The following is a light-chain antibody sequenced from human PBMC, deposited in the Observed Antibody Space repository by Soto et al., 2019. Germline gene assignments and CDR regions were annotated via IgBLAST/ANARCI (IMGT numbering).Light chain of an antibody. CDR1: QSISSW. V-gene: IGKV1-5*03. CDR3: QQYNSYSCT. CDR2: KAC. J-gene: IGKJ2*02. Sequence: DIQMTQSPSTLSASVGDRVTITCRASQSISSWLAWYQQKPGKAPKLLIYKACSLESGVPSRFSGSGSGTEFTLTISILQPDDFATYYCQQYNSYSCTFGQGTKLEIK.